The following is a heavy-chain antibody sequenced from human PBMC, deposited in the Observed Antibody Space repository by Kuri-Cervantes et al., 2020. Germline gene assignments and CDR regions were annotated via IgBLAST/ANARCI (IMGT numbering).Heavy chain of an antibody. CDR1: GFTFSSYG. Sequence: GGSLRLSCAASGFTFSSYGMHWVRQAPGKGLEWVSAISGSGGSTYYADSVKGLFTISRDNSKNTLYLQMNSLRAEDTAVYYCAKPLSIAAAGGWYFDLWGRGTLVTVSS. J-gene: IGHJ2*01. CDR2: ISGSGGST. V-gene: IGHV3-23*01. CDR3: AKPLSIAAAGGWYFDL. D-gene: IGHD6-13*01.